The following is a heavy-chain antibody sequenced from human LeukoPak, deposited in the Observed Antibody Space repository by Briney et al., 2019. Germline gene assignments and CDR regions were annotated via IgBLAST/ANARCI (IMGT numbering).Heavy chain of an antibody. V-gene: IGHV4-39*07. D-gene: IGHD2-21*02. CDR2: IYYSGST. J-gene: IGHJ3*02. CDR3: ARDSIVVVTDDAFDI. Sequence: KASETLSLTCTVSGGSISSSSYYWGWIRQPPGKGLEWIGSIYYSGSTYYNPSLKSRVTISVDTSKNQFSLKLSSVTAADTAVYYCARDSIVVVTDDAFDIWGQGTMVTVSS. CDR1: GGSISSSSYY.